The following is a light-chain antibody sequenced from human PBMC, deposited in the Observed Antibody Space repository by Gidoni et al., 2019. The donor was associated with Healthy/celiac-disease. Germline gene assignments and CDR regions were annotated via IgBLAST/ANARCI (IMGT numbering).Light chain of an antibody. V-gene: IGKV3-20*01. CDR3: QQYGSSPMYT. J-gene: IGKJ2*01. Sequence: ENVLTQSTGTLSLSQGESAPPSCRASQSVSSSYLTWSQQKPGQAPWLLIYGASISATGIPDRFSGSGSGTDFTLTISRLETEDFAVYYCQQYGSSPMYTFGQETKLEIK. CDR2: GAS. CDR1: QSVSSSY.